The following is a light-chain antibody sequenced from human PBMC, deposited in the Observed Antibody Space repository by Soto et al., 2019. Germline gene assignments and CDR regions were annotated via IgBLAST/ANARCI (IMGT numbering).Light chain of an antibody. V-gene: IGLV2-23*01. CDR3: CSYAGGSTYV. CDR1: SSDVGNYNL. J-gene: IGLJ7*01. CDR2: EGS. Sequence: QSALTQPASVSGSPGQSITISCTGSSSDVGNYNLVSWYQQHPGKAPKLMIYEGSKWPSGVSNRFSGSKSGNTASLTISGLQAEDEAYYYCCSYAGGSTYVFGGGTQLTV.